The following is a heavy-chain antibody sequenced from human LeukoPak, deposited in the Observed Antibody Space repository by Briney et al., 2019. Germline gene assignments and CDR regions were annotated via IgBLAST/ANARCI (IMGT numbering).Heavy chain of an antibody. D-gene: IGHD6-19*01. CDR1: GFTFSSYS. V-gene: IGHV3-21*01. Sequence: PGGSLRLSCAASGFTFSSYSMNWVRQAPGKGLEWVSSISSSSSYIYYADSVKGRFTISRDNAKNSLYLQMNSLRAEDTAVYYCARANPAVAGTFDYWGQGTLVTVSS. CDR2: ISSSSSYI. CDR3: ARANPAVAGTFDY. J-gene: IGHJ4*02.